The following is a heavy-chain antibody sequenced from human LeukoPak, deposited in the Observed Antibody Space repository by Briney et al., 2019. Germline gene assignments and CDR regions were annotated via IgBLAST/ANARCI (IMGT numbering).Heavy chain of an antibody. Sequence: ASVKVSCKASGYTFTGYYMHWVRQAPGQGLEWMGWINPNSGGTNYAQKFQSRVTMTRDTSISTAYMELSRLRSDDTAVYYCARVTTFRRYYYYYYMDVWGKGTTVTVSS. CDR3: ARVTTFRRYYYYYYMDV. J-gene: IGHJ6*03. V-gene: IGHV1-2*02. D-gene: IGHD3-16*01. CDR1: GYTFTGYY. CDR2: INPNSGGT.